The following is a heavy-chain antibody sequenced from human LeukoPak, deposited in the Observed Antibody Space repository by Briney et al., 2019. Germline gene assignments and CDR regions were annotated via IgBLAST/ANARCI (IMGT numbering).Heavy chain of an antibody. J-gene: IGHJ4*02. D-gene: IGHD2-21*01. V-gene: IGHV3-30*02. Sequence: PGGSLRLSCTASGFTFSSYGMHWVRQAPGKGLEWVAFIRHDGSNKYYADSVKGRFTISRDNSKNTLYLQMNSLRAEDTAVYYCAKDPCGGDCYSSYYFDYWGQGTLVTVSS. CDR1: GFTFSSYG. CDR3: AKDPCGGDCYSSYYFDY. CDR2: IRHDGSNK.